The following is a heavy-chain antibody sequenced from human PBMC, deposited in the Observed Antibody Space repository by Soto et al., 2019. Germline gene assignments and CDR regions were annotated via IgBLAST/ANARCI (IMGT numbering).Heavy chain of an antibody. J-gene: IGHJ4*02. CDR3: ARADCSGGSCYSFPGPNFDY. V-gene: IGHV1-69*06. D-gene: IGHD2-15*01. Sequence: SVKVSCKASGGTFSSYAISWVRQAPGQGLEWMGGIIPIFGTANYAQKFQGRVTVTADKSTSTAYMELSSLRSEDTAVYYCARADCSGGSCYSFPGPNFDYWGQGTLVTVSS. CDR1: GGTFSSYA. CDR2: IIPIFGTA.